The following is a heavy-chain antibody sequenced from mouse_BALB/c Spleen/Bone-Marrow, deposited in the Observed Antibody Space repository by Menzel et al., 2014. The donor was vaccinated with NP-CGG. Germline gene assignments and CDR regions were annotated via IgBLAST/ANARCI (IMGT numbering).Heavy chain of an antibody. CDR1: GFSLTSYG. CDR3: ARSGTDYAMDY. D-gene: IGHD4-1*01. J-gene: IGHJ4*01. Sequence: VQLQQSGPDLVTPPQSLSLTCTVSGFSLTSYGLHWVRQPPGKGLEWLGVIWSDGSTTYNSALKSRLSISKDNSKRRVLLKMNSLQTDDTAMYYCARSGTDYAMDYWGQGPSGTGSS. V-gene: IGHV2-6-2*01. CDR2: IWSDGST.